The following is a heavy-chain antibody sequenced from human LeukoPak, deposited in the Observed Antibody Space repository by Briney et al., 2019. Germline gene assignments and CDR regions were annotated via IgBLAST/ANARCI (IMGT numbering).Heavy chain of an antibody. J-gene: IGHJ4*02. D-gene: IGHD1-26*01. CDR1: GYTFTSYG. Sequence: ASVKVPCKASGYTFTSYGISWVRQAPGQGLEWMGWISAYNGNTNYAQKFQGRVTMTRDTSISTAYMELSRLRSDDTAVYYCASKPIVGATTSDYWGQGTLVTVSS. CDR2: ISAYNGNT. CDR3: ASKPIVGATTSDY. V-gene: IGHV1-18*01.